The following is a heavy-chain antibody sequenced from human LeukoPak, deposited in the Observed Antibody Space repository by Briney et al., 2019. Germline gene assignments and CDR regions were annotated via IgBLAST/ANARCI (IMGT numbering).Heavy chain of an antibody. CDR1: GFTFKNYV. CDR2: IYGSGVSI. CDR3: AKDLGWELPAEAY. D-gene: IGHD1-26*01. Sequence: GGSLRLSCVAPGFTFKNYVMIWVGKPPGRGLEGLATIYGSGVSISYADSVKGRFTISRDNSNNTLYLQMNSLRAEDTAMYYCAKDLGWELPAEAYWGQGILVTVSS. V-gene: IGHV3-23*01. J-gene: IGHJ4*02.